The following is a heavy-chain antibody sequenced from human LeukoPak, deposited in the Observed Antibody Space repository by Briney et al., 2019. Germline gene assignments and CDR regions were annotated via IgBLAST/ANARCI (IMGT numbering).Heavy chain of an antibody. J-gene: IGHJ4*02. Sequence: GGSLRLSCAASGFTFSTCSMKWVRQAPGKALEWVSSISGSSYHIYYADSVKGRFTISRDNANNLLYLQMNSLRAEDTAVYYCASGTIVGARGADNWGQGTLVTVS. D-gene: IGHD1-26*01. CDR2: ISGSSYHI. CDR3: ASGTIVGARGADN. V-gene: IGHV3-21*01. CDR1: GFTFSTCS.